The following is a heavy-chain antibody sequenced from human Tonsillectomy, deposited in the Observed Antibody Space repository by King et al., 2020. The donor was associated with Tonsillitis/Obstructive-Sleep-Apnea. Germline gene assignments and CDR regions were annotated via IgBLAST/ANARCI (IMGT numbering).Heavy chain of an antibody. J-gene: IGHJ3*02. D-gene: IGHD2-15*01. CDR1: PFTFSSYA. V-gene: IGHV3-30*01. Sequence: VQLVESGGGVVQPGRSLRLSCAASPFTFSSYAMHWVRQVPGKGLEWGAVISYYGGNKNYADSVKGRFTIPRDNSKNTLFLQMNSLRAEDTAVYYCAREDGYCSGGSCYSKAFDIWGQGTMVTVSS. CDR2: ISYYGGNK. CDR3: AREDGYCSGGSCYSKAFDI.